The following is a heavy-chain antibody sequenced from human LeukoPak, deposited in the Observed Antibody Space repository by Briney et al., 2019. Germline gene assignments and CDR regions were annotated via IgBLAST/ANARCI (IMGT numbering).Heavy chain of an antibody. J-gene: IGHJ4*02. Sequence: SQTLSLTCSVSGSSVSSDEYYWSWVRQHPGKGLEGIGYVYYSGSSYSIPSLEGRVTMSVEVSKNQFSLELRSVTAADTAVYYCARVKVLRFLEWFLDFWGQGALVTVSS. CDR1: GSSVSSDEYY. D-gene: IGHD3-3*01. CDR2: VYYSGSS. V-gene: IGHV4-31*03. CDR3: ARVKVLRFLEWFLDF.